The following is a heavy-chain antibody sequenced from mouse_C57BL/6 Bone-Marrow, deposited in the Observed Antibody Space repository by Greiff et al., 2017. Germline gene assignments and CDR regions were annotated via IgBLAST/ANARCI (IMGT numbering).Heavy chain of an antibody. V-gene: IGHV1-55*01. CDR2: IYPGSGST. CDR1: GYTFTSYW. J-gene: IGHJ2*01. Sequence: QVQLQQPGAELVKPGASVKMSCTASGYTFTSYWITWVKQRPGQGLEWIGDIYPGSGSTNYNAKFKSKATLTVDTSSSTAYMQLSILTAEDSAVYCCAPMISYYFDYWGQGTTLTVSA. D-gene: IGHD2-3*01. CDR3: APMISYYFDY.